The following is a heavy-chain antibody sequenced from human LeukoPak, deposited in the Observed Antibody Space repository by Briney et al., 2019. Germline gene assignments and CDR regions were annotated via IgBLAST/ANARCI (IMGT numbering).Heavy chain of an antibody. V-gene: IGHV4-30-2*01. CDR2: IYHSGST. J-gene: IGHJ5*02. CDR1: GGSISSGGYY. D-gene: IGHD2-15*01. CDR3: ARDRYCSGGSCYSRSPWFDP. Sequence: PSQTLSLTCTVSGGSISSGGYYWSWIRQPPGKGLEWIGYIYHSGSTYYNPSLKSRVTISVDRSKNQFSLKLSSVTAADTAVYYCARDRYCSGGSCYSRSPWFDPWGQGTLVTVSS.